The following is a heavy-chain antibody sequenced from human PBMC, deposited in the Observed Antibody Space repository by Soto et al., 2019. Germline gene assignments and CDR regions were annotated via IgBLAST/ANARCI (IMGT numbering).Heavy chain of an antibody. D-gene: IGHD3-10*01. CDR2: ISSSSSYI. J-gene: IGHJ4*02. CDR3: ARDPIPYGSGSYCHDY. CDR1: GFTFSSYA. V-gene: IGHV3-21*01. Sequence: GGSLRLSCAASGFTFSSYAVSWVRQPPGKGLEWVSSISSSSSYIYYADSVKGRFTISRDNAKNSLYLQMNSLRAEDTAVYYCARDPIPYGSGSYCHDYWGQGTLVTVSS.